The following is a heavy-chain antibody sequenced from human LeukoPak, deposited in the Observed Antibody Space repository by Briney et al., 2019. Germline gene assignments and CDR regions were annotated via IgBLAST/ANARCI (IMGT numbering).Heavy chain of an antibody. J-gene: IGHJ6*02. D-gene: IGHD3-10*01. Sequence: GGSLRLSCAASGFTFNLYAMHWVRRAPGKGLEWVAVTSFTGSGTYYADSVRGRFTISRDNAKNSLYLQMNSLRAEDTAVYYCARGQGSGTYNMDVWGQGTTVTVSS. CDR1: GFTFNLYA. V-gene: IGHV3-30-3*01. CDR3: ARGQGSGTYNMDV. CDR2: TSFTGSGT.